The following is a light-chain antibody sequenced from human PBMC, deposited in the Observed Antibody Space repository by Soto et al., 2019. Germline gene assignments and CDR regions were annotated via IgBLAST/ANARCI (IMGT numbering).Light chain of an antibody. Sequence: DIQMTQSPSSLSASVGERVTRTCRASQDIKNYLAWYQQGAGKVPKLLIYAASTLQSGVPSRFSGSGSGTDFTLTISSLQPEDVATYYCQKYNSAPLTFGGGTKVDIK. J-gene: IGKJ4*01. CDR1: QDIKNY. V-gene: IGKV1-27*01. CDR2: AAS. CDR3: QKYNSAPLT.